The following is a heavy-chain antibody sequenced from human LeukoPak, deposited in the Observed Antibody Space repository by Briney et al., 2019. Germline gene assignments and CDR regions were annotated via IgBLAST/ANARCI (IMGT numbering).Heavy chain of an antibody. D-gene: IGHD3-10*01. J-gene: IGHJ4*02. V-gene: IGHV4-59*01. CDR2: IYYSGST. CDR1: GGSISSYY. CDR3: ARGRVVTDDYYGSGSLYYFDY. Sequence: PSETLSLTCTVSGGSISSYYWSWIRQPPGKGLEWSGYIYYSGSTNYNPSLKSRVTITVDTSKNQFSLKLSSVTAADTAVYYCARGRVVTDDYYGSGSLYYFDYWGQGTLVTVSS.